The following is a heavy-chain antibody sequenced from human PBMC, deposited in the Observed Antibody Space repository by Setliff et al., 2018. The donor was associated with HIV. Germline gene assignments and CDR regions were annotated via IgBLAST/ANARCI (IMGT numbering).Heavy chain of an antibody. J-gene: IGHJ4*02. Sequence: PGGSLRLSCAASGFTFSRHSMNWVRQAPGKGLEWVASISSRSSSIYYADSVKGRFTISRDNAKNSLYLQMSSLRVGDTAVYYCARDVRSGLVAVPAASDYWGQGTLVTVSS. CDR3: ARDVRSGLVAVPAASDY. V-gene: IGHV3-21*01. D-gene: IGHD2-2*01. CDR1: GFTFSRHS. CDR2: ISSRSSSI.